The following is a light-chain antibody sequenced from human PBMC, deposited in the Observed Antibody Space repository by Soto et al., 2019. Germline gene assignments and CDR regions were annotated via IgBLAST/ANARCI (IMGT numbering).Light chain of an antibody. J-gene: IGLJ1*01. Sequence: QSVLTQPASVSGSPGQSITISCTGTTSDIGGFNYVSWYQQYPGEAPKLILYEVNIRPSGVSNRFSGSKSGDTASLTISGLQAADEADFYCSSYTTSDTHVFXSGTKVTVL. CDR1: TSDIGGFNY. CDR2: EVN. CDR3: SSYTTSDTHV. V-gene: IGLV2-14*01.